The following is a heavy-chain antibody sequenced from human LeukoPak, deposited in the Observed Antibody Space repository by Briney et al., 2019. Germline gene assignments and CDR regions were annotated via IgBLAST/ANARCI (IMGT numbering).Heavy chain of an antibody. V-gene: IGHV3-15*01. CDR3: SSGGYRYGTDY. CDR2: IKSKTDGGTT. D-gene: IGHD5-18*01. CDR1: GFTFSSYS. J-gene: IGHJ4*02. Sequence: PGGSLRLSCAASGFTFSSYSMNWVRQAPGKGLEWVGRIKSKTDGGTTDYAAPVKGRFTISRDDSKNTLFLQMNSLQTGDTAFYYCSSGGYRYGTDYWGQGTLVTVSS.